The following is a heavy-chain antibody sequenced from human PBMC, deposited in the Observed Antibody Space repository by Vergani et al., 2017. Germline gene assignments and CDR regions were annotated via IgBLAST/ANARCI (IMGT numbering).Heavy chain of an antibody. V-gene: IGHV4-34*01. CDR3: ARRRVGIALRPWDY. CDR2: INHSGGN. J-gene: IGHJ4*02. CDR1: GGSFSGYY. Sequence: QVQLQQWGAGLLKPSETLSLTCAVYGGSFSGYYWSWIRQPPGKGLEGIGEINHSGGNNYNPSLKSRVTISVDTSKNLFSLKLSSVTAADTAVYYCARRRVGIALRPWDYWGQGGRVTVSS. D-gene: IGHD2-15*01.